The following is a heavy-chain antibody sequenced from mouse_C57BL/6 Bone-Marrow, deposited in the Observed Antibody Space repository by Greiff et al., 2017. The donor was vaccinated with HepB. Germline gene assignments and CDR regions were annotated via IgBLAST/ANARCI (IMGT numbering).Heavy chain of an antibody. Sequence: EVKLMESGPELVKPGASVKISCKASGYSFTGYYMNWVKQSPEKSLEWIGEINPSTGGTTYNQKFKAKATLTVDKSSSTAYMQLKSLTSEDSAVYYCARITTVVPFAYWGQGTLVTVSA. CDR1: GYSFTGYY. CDR2: INPSTGGT. J-gene: IGHJ3*01. D-gene: IGHD1-1*01. V-gene: IGHV1-42*01. CDR3: ARITTVVPFAY.